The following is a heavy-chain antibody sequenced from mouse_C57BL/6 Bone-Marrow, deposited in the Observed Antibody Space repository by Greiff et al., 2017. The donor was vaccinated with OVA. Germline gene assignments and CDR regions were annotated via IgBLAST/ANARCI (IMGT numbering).Heavy chain of an antibody. CDR1: GYTFTSYW. CDR2: IYPGNSDT. CDR3: TRGSLFITTVGYYFDY. V-gene: IGHV1-5*01. Sequence: VHVKQSGTVLARPGASVKMSCKTSGYTFTSYWMHWVKQRPGQGLEWIGAIYPGNSDTSYNQKFKGKAKLTAVTSASTAYMELSSLTNEDSAVYYCTRGSLFITTVGYYFDYWGQGTTLTVSS. D-gene: IGHD1-1*01. J-gene: IGHJ2*01.